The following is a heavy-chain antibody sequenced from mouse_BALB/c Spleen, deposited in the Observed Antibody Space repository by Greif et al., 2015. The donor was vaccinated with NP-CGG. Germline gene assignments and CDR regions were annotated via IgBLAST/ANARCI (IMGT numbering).Heavy chain of an antibody. Sequence: EVKLQESGPELVKPGASVKMSCKASGYTFTSYVMHWVKQKPGQGLEWIGYINPYNDGTKYNEKFKGKATLTSDKSSSTAYMELSSLSSEDSAVYYCARRRYDLYYFDYWGQGTTLTVSS. J-gene: IGHJ2*01. V-gene: IGHV1-14*01. CDR2: INPYNDGT. D-gene: IGHD2-14*01. CDR1: GYTFTSYV. CDR3: ARRRYDLYYFDY.